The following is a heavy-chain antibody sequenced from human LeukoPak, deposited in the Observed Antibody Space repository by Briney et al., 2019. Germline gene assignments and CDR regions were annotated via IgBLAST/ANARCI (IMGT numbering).Heavy chain of an antibody. J-gene: IGHJ4*02. Sequence: RTSETLSLTCTVSGGSISSYYWSWIRQPPGKGLEWLGYIYYSGSTSYNPSLKSRVTISVDTSKNQFSLKLRSVTAADTAVYYCARTAPRDGYNLVSGTTSYYFDYWGQGTLVTVSS. CDR3: ARTAPRDGYNLVSGTTSYYFDY. CDR1: GGSISSYY. V-gene: IGHV4-59*12. D-gene: IGHD5-24*01. CDR2: IYYSGST.